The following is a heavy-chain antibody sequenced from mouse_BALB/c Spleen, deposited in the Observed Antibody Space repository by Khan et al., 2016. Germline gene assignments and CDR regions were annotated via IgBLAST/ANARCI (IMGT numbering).Heavy chain of an antibody. J-gene: IGHJ3*01. CDR3: AEDYCGSNVFAY. CDR2: INTNTGEP. Sequence: QIQLVQSGPELKKPGETVKISCKASGYTFTNYGMNWVKQAPGKGLKWMGWINTNTGEPTYAEEFKGRFAFSLETSASTAYLQINNLKNEDTATFFCAEDYCGSNVFAYWGQGTLVTVSA. D-gene: IGHD1-1*01. CDR1: GYTFTNYG. V-gene: IGHV9-3*02.